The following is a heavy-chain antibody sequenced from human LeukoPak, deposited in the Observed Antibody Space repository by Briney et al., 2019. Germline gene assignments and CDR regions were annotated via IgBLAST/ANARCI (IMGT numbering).Heavy chain of an antibody. V-gene: IGHV4-39*07. CDR1: GGSISSSSYY. D-gene: IGHD2-8*02. Sequence: SETLSLTCTVSGGSISSSSYYWGWIRQPPGKGLEWIGSIYYSGSTYYNPSLKSRVTISVDTSKNQFSLKLSSVTAADTAVYYCARGLVVILFDYWGQGTLVTVSS. CDR3: ARGLVVILFDY. CDR2: IYYSGST. J-gene: IGHJ4*02.